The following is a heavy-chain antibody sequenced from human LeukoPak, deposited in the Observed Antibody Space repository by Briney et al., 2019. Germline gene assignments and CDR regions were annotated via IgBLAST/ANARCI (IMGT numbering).Heavy chain of an antibody. CDR1: GFTVSSNY. CDR2: IYSGGST. J-gene: IGHJ4*02. Sequence: GGSLRLSCAASGFTVSSNYMSWVRQAPGKGLEWVSVIYSGGSTNYADSVKARFIISRDNARNTVYLQMNSLRVEDTAVYYCVRDFRSADYWGQGTLVTVSS. CDR3: VRDFRSADY. V-gene: IGHV3-53*01.